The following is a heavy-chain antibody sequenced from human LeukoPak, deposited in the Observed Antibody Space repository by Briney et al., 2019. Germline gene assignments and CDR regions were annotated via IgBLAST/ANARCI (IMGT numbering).Heavy chain of an antibody. CDR3: ARRQLRGYYYMDV. V-gene: IGHV4-34*01. J-gene: IGHJ6*03. D-gene: IGHD2-2*01. Sequence: SETLSLTCAVYGGSFSGYYWSWIRQPPGKGLEWIGEINHSGSTNYNPSLKSRVTISVDTSKNQFSLKLSSVTAADTAVYYCARRQLRGYYYMDVWGKGTTVTVSS. CDR2: INHSGST. CDR1: GGSFSGYY.